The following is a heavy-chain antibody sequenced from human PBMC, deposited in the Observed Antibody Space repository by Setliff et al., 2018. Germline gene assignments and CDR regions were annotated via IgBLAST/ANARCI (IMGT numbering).Heavy chain of an antibody. Sequence: SETLSLTCTVSDGSIRSGDHWGWIRQSPGKGLDWIGTVDHSGNTFYNPSLKSRVTISVDTSKNQFSLKLTSVSAADTAVYYCARRDSTGFYGYSFDFWGQGTLVTVSS. V-gene: IGHV4-39*01. CDR2: VDHSGNT. CDR1: DGSIRSGDH. D-gene: IGHD3-22*01. J-gene: IGHJ4*02. CDR3: ARRDSTGFYGYSFDF.